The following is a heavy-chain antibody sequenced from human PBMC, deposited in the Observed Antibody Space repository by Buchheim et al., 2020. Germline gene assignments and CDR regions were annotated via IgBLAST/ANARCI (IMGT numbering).Heavy chain of an antibody. CDR3: ARFSSNSSLSFDF. V-gene: IGHV4-4*02. Sequence: QVQLQESGPGLVKPSGTLSLTCAVSGGSISSGDWWSWVRQPPGKGLEWIGEVYHSGITNYNASLESRVPISVDKSKNPFSLRLTSVTAADTAVYYCARFSSNSSLSFDFWGQGTL. CDR2: VYHSGIT. CDR1: GGSISSGDW. J-gene: IGHJ4*02. D-gene: IGHD6-6*01.